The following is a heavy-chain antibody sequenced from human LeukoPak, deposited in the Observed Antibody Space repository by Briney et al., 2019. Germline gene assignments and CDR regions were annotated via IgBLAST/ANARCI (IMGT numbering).Heavy chain of an antibody. CDR3: ARGPYSSSWNDY. D-gene: IGHD6-13*01. Sequence: PSETLSLTCTVSGASISGSTYYWGWTRQPPGKGLEWIGSIYHSGSTYYNPSLKSRVTISVDTSKNQFSLKLSSVTAADTAVYYCARGPYSSSWNDYWGQGTLVTVSS. V-gene: IGHV4-39*07. CDR1: GASISGSTYY. CDR2: IYHSGST. J-gene: IGHJ4*02.